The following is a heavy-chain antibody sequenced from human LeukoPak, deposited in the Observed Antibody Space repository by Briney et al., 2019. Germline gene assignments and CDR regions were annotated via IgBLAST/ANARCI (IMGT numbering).Heavy chain of an antibody. V-gene: IGHV3-66*01. CDR1: GFKVNDKY. Sequence: EGSRRLSCAASGFKVNDKYMSWVRQAPGKGLEWVSVIYSGGTTYYADSVEGRFTMSRDNSKNTVYLQMNSLRVEDTAVYYCAREYYYDSGAWGQGTMVTVSS. CDR2: IYSGGTT. D-gene: IGHD3-10*01. CDR3: AREYYYDSGA. J-gene: IGHJ3*01.